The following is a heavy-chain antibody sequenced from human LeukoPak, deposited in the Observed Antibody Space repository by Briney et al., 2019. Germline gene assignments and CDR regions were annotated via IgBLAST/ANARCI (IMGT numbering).Heavy chain of an antibody. V-gene: IGHV3-15*01. Sequence: GGSLRLSCAASGFTFSNAWMSWVRQAPGKGLEWVGRIKSKTDGGTTDYAAPVKGRFTISRDDSKNTLYLQMNSLKTEDTAVYYCTIEGSGYYIDAFDIWGQGTMVTVSS. CDR3: TIEGSGYYIDAFDI. D-gene: IGHD3-22*01. J-gene: IGHJ3*02. CDR1: GFTFSNAW. CDR2: IKSKTDGGTT.